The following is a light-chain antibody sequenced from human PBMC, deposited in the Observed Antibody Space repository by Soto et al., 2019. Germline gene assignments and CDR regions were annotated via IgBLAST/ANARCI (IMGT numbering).Light chain of an antibody. CDR2: EVT. Sequence: QSVLTQPASVSGSPGQSITISCAGASGDVGGYNYVSWYQQHPGKAPKLIIYEVTNRPSGVSNRFSGSKSGDTASLTISGLRAEDEADYYCSSYTSSTDYVFGTGTKLTVL. CDR1: SGDVGGYNY. V-gene: IGLV2-14*01. J-gene: IGLJ1*01. CDR3: SSYTSSTDYV.